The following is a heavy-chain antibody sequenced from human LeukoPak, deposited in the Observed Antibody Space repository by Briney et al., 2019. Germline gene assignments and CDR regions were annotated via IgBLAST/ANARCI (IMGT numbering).Heavy chain of an antibody. CDR1: GFTFNNYR. J-gene: IGHJ4*02. CDR2: ISSSSSTI. CDR3: ARGHTAVTRHFDF. D-gene: IGHD4-17*01. V-gene: IGHV3-48*04. Sequence: PGGSLRLSCAASGFTFNNYRMNWVRQAPGKGLEWVSYISSSSSTIYYADSVKGRFTISRDNAKNSLYLQMNSLRAEDTAVYYCARGHTAVTRHFDFWGQGTLVTVSS.